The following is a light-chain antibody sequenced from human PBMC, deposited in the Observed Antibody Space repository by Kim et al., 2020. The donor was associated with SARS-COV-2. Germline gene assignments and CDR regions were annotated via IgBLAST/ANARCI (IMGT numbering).Light chain of an antibody. V-gene: IGKV3-11*01. CDR3: QQRGS. Sequence: EIVLWQSPGTLSLSPGDRATLACRASQGVSNYLAWYQQKPGQAPRLLIYEASKRAAGIPARFSDSGSGTDFTLTISRLEPGDSAVYFCQQRGSFGQGTRLEIK. J-gene: IGKJ5*01. CDR1: QGVSNY. CDR2: EAS.